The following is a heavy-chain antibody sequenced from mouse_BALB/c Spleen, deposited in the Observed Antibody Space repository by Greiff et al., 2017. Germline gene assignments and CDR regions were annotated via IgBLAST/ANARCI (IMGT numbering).Heavy chain of an antibody. D-gene: IGHD2-3*01. CDR2: IDPETGGT. Sequence: LQESGAELVRPGASVTLSCKASGYTFTDYEIHWVKQTPVHGLEWIGAIDPETGGTAYNQKFKGKATLTADKSSSTAYMELRSLTSEDSAVYYCTSKIYPYYAMDYWGQGTSVTVSS. J-gene: IGHJ4*01. V-gene: IGHV1-15*01. CDR1: GYTFTDYE. CDR3: TSKIYPYYAMDY.